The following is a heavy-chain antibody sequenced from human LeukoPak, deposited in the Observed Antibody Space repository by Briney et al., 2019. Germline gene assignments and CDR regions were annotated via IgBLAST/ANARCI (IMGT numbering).Heavy chain of an antibody. CDR3: TRVATAGTWTDY. J-gene: IGHJ4*02. D-gene: IGHD6-25*01. CDR2: IWSGGSTA. V-gene: IGHV3-33*03. CDR1: GFTFSDYG. Sequence: GRSLRLSCAASGFTFSDYGMQWVRQAPGKGLECLSVIWSGGSTADYAESVRGRFTISRDNSKNTVYLQMNSLRAEDTAIYFCTRVATAGTWTDYWGQGTLVTVSS.